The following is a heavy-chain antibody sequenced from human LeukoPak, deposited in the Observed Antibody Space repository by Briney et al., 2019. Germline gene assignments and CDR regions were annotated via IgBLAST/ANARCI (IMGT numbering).Heavy chain of an antibody. CDR2: ISGSGGST. D-gene: IGHD3-22*01. Sequence: GGSLRLSCAASGFTFSSYAMSWVRQAPGKGLEWVSAISGSGGSTYYADSVKGRFTISRDNSKNTLYLQMNSLRAEDTAVYYCAKDWGIALIVVVLTSFDYWGQGTLVTVSS. CDR1: GFTFSSYA. CDR3: AKDWGIALIVVVLTSFDY. J-gene: IGHJ4*02. V-gene: IGHV3-23*01.